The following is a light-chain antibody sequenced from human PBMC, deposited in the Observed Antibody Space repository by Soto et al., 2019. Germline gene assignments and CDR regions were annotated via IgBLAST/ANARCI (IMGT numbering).Light chain of an antibody. CDR3: QHYHSYSEA. J-gene: IGKJ1*01. Sequence: DMHMTHSPPSLSTSVIDGVAGSVLASQGISNYLAWYQQKPGKVPKLLIYAASTLQSGVPSRFSGSGSGTEFTLTISSLQPDDFATYYCQHYHSYSEAFGQGTKVDIK. CDR1: QGISNY. V-gene: IGKV1-27*01. CDR2: AAS.